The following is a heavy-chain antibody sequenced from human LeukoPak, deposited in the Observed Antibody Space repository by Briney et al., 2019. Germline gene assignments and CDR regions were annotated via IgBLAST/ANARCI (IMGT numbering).Heavy chain of an antibody. Sequence: SETLSLTCAVSGVSFNDYYWSWVRQTPGRGLEWIGEINHSGYTNDSPSLKSRVTLSIDSSRKQFSLNLRSVTVADTGIYYCTRMTTGHDYWGQGTLVTVSS. CDR1: GVSFNDYY. V-gene: IGHV4-34*01. J-gene: IGHJ4*02. D-gene: IGHD4-17*01. CDR2: INHSGYT. CDR3: TRMTTGHDY.